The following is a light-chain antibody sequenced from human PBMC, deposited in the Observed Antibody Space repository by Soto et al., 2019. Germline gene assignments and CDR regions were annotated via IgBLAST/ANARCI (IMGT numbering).Light chain of an antibody. CDR3: QQRSDWPPLT. V-gene: IGKV3-11*01. CDR2: DTN. CDR1: QSVGSF. J-gene: IGKJ5*01. Sequence: QSPATLSLSPGERATLSCRASQSVGSFLAWYQQKPGQDPRLLIYDTNKRPTGVPARFTGSGSRAEFTLTINSLEPEDFAVYYCQQRSDWPPLTFGQGTRLEIK.